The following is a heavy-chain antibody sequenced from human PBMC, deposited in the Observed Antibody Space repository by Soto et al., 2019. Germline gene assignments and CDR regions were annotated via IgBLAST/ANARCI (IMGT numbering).Heavy chain of an antibody. J-gene: IGHJ6*02. CDR2: IIPIFDTA. D-gene: IGHD2-2*01. CDR3: ARHDCISSSCHYYCYYGMDV. CDR1: GGTFSTYA. Sequence: QVQLVQAGGEVKKPGSSVKVSCKASGGTFSTYAISWVRQAPGQGLEWMGGIIPIFDTANYAQKFQGRVTITADDSTSIAYMELSSLRSEDSAVYYCARHDCISSSCHYYCYYGMDVWGQGTKVTVSS. V-gene: IGHV1-69*12.